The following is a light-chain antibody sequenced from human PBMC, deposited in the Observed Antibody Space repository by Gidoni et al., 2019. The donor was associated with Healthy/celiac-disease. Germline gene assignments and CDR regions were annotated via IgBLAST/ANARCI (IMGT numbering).Light chain of an antibody. CDR2: AAS. V-gene: IGKV1-39*01. J-gene: IGKJ4*01. Sequence: IQMTQSPSSLSASVGDRVTITCRASQSISSYLNWYQQKPGKAPKLLIYAASRLQSGVPSRISGSGSGTDFTLTISSLQPEDFANYYCQQSYSTPSTFGGGTKVEIK. CDR3: QQSYSTPST. CDR1: QSISSY.